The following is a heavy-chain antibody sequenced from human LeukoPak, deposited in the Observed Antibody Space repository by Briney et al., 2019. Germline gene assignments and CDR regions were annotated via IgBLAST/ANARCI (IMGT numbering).Heavy chain of an antibody. CDR3: VRDVWGDRDSYFDA. CDR2: IDKDGRTTRSA. J-gene: IGHJ4*02. V-gene: IGHV3-74*01. Sequence: PGGSLRLSCAASGFTFGSYWMHWVRQAPGKGLVWVARIDKDGRTTRSASYAASVTGRFTMSRDNAKNTVYLQMNSLRVEDTAVYYCVRDVWGDRDSYFDAWGQGTLVTVSS. D-gene: IGHD2-21*01. CDR1: GFTFGSYW.